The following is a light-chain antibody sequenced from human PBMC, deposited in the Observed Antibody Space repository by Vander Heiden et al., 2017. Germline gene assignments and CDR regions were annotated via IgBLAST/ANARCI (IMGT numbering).Light chain of an antibody. CDR3: QQFYSTPT. CDR1: QSVLYISNNKNY. J-gene: IGKJ1*01. CDR2: WAS. Sequence: DIVMTQSPDSLSVSLGERAPINCKSSQSVLYISNNKNYLAWYQQRPGQPPKLLIYWASTRESGVPDRFSGSGSGTDFTLTISSLQAEDVAVYYCQQFYSTPTFGQGTRVEIQ. V-gene: IGKV4-1*01.